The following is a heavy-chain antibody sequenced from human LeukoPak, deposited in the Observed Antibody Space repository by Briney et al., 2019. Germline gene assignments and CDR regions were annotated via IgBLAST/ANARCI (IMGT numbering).Heavy chain of an antibody. CDR3: ASPPYYDYVWGSYRRNDAFDI. D-gene: IGHD3-16*02. V-gene: IGHV1-69*01. J-gene: IGHJ3*02. CDR2: IIPIFGTA. CDR1: GGTFSSYA. Sequence: GSSVKDSCKASGGTFSSYAISWVRQAPGQGLEWMGGIIPIFGTANYAQKFQGRVTITADESTSTAYMELSSLRSEDTAVYYCASPPYYDYVWGSYRRNDAFDIWGQGTMVTVSS.